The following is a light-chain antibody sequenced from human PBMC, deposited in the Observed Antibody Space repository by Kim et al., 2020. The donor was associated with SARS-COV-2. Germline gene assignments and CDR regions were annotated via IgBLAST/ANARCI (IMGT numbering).Light chain of an antibody. V-gene: IGLV1-47*01. CDR3: AVWDDSLSGRV. CDR2: RNN. CDR1: SSNTGSNY. J-gene: IGLJ3*02. Sequence: GLRVTISCFGSSSNTGSNYVDWYHQFRGTATKVLIYRNNPRPSGVPARFSGAKSGTSASLAISGLRSEDEADYYCAVWDDSLSGRVFGGGTQLTVL.